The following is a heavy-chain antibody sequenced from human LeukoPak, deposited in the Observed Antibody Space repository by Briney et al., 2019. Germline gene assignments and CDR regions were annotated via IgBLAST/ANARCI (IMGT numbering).Heavy chain of an antibody. CDR3: ARVSITISRYYYYYYGMDV. V-gene: IGHV4-34*01. CDR2: INHSGST. D-gene: IGHD3-9*01. CDR1: GGSFSGYY. Sequence: SETLSLTCAVYGGSFSGYYWSWIRQPPGKGLEWIGEINHSGSTNYNPSLKSRVTISVDTSKNQISLKLSSVTAADTAVYYCARVSITISRYYYYYYGMDVWGQGTTVTVSS. J-gene: IGHJ6*02.